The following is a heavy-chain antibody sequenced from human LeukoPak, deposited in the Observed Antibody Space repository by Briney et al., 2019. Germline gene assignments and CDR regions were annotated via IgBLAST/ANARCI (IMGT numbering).Heavy chain of an antibody. V-gene: IGHV3-7*01. J-gene: IGHJ4*02. CDR1: GFTFSSYA. CDR3: ARDSSSGSYYVN. CDR2: IKQDGSEK. Sequence: GGSLRLSCAPSGFTFSSYAMSWVRQAPGKGLEWVANIKQDGSEKYYVDSVKGRFTISRDNAKNSLYLQMSSLRDEDTAVYYCARDSSSGSYYVNWGQGTLVTVSS. D-gene: IGHD1-26*01.